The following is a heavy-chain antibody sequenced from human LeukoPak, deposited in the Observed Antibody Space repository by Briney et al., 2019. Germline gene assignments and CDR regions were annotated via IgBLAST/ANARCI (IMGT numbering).Heavy chain of an antibody. V-gene: IGHV3-21*01. Sequence: GGSLRLSCAASGFNFSNYSMNWVRQAPGKGLEWVSSISSSGIYMYYADSVEGRFTISRDNTENSLYLQMDSLRAEDTALYYCARLSAYYYGSYFYYYMDVWGKGTTVTVSS. D-gene: IGHD3-10*01. CDR3: ARLSAYYYGSYFYYYMDV. CDR1: GFNFSNYS. J-gene: IGHJ6*03. CDR2: ISSSGIYM.